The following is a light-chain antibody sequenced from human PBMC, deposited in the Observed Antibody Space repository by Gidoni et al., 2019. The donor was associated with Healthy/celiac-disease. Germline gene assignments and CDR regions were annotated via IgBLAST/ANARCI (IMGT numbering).Light chain of an antibody. CDR3: QQYYSTLRT. V-gene: IGKV4-1*01. J-gene: IGKJ1*01. CDR2: WAS. Sequence: DIVMTQSPDSLAVSLGERATINCKSSQSVLYSSNNKNYLAWYQQKPGQPPKLLLYWASTRESGVPDQFSGSGSGPDFTLTISSLQAGDVAVDCCQQYYSTLRTFGQGTKVKLK. CDR1: QSVLYSSNNKNY.